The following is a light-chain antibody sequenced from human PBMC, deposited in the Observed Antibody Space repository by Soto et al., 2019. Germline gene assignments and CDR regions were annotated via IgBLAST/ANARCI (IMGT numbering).Light chain of an antibody. J-gene: IGKJ2*02. CDR1: QSISRY. V-gene: IGKV1-39*01. CDR3: LQSYSTLPST. CDR2: AAS. Sequence: SSLSASVGDRVAITCRASQSISRYLNWYQQKPGKAPKLLIYAASSLQSGVPSRFSGSGSGTDFTLTISSLQPEDFATYYCLQSYSTLPSTFGQGTKVDIK.